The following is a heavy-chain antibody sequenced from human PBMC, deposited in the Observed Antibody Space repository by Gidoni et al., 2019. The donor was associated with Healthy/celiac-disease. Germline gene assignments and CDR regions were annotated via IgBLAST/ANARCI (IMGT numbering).Heavy chain of an antibody. Sequence: QVQLQESGPGLVKPSGTPSLPFPVSGGSISSSNWWSWVRQPPGKGLEWIGEIYHSGSTNYNPSLKSRVTISVDKSKNQFSLKLSSVTAADTAVYYCARAGYSSGWYRYWGQGTLVTVSS. J-gene: IGHJ4*02. D-gene: IGHD6-19*01. CDR1: GGSISSSNW. CDR3: ARAGYSSGWYRY. CDR2: IYHSGST. V-gene: IGHV4-4*02.